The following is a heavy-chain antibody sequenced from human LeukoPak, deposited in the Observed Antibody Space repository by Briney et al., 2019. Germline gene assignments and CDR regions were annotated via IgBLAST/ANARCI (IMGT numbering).Heavy chain of an antibody. D-gene: IGHD6-25*01. CDR3: ARDRQNAGQLSTGFDY. CDR2: IYHSEST. Sequence: SETLSLTCAVSGGSISSSNWWSWVRQPPGKGLEWIGEIYHSESTNYNPSLKSRVTISVDKSKNQFSLKLSSVTAADTAVYYCARDRQNAGQLSTGFDYWGQGTLVTVSS. V-gene: IGHV4-4*02. J-gene: IGHJ4*02. CDR1: GGSISSSNW.